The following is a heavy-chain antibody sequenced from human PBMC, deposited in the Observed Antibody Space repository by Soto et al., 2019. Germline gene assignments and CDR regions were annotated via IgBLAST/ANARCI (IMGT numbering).Heavy chain of an antibody. V-gene: IGHV3-23*01. CDR3: AKRNWGGWYFDL. Sequence: EVQLLESGGGLVQPGGSLRLSCAASGFTFSSYAMSWVRQAPGKGLEWVSVISGSGGSTYYADSVKGRFTISRDNSKNTLYLQMNSLRADDTAVYYCAKRNWGGWYFDLWGRGTLVTVSS. CDR1: GFTFSSYA. CDR2: ISGSGGST. J-gene: IGHJ2*01. D-gene: IGHD7-27*01.